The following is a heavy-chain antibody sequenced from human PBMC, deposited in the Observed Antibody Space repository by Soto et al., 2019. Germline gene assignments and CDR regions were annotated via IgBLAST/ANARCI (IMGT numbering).Heavy chain of an antibody. Sequence: GGSLRLSCAASGFTFSSYAMSWVRQAPGKGLEWVSAISGSGGSTYYADSVKGRFTISRENSKNTLYLQMNSLRAEDTAVYYCAKVGGSGSLFFHYWGQGTLVTVSS. D-gene: IGHD3-10*01. V-gene: IGHV3-23*01. CDR1: GFTFSSYA. CDR3: AKVGGSGSLFFHY. J-gene: IGHJ4*02. CDR2: ISGSGGST.